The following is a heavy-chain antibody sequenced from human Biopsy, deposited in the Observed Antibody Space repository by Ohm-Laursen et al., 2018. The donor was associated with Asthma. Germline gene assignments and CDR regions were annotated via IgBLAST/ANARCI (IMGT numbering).Heavy chain of an antibody. CDR1: GGTFGRYA. V-gene: IGHV1-69*01. J-gene: IGHJ6*02. D-gene: IGHD4-17*01. CDR2: LITIFGTS. CDR3: AREVSTVDYGYYYFAMDV. Sequence: SSVTVSCKASGGTFGRYAISWARQAPGQGLEWVGGLITIFGTSNYAQKFQGRVTFTADESTSSAYMELSSLTSEDSAVYYCAREVSTVDYGYYYFAMDVWGQGTTVTVSS.